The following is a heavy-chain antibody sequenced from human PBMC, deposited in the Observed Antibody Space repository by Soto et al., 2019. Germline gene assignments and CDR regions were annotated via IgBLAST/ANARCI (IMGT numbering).Heavy chain of an antibody. CDR3: VRGNDYILDV. J-gene: IGHJ6*04. CDR2: IKKDGSEK. D-gene: IGHD3-16*01. CDR1: GFTFSLYW. V-gene: IGHV3-7*01. Sequence: PGGSLRLSCAASGFTFSLYWMNWVRQAPGKGLEWVANIKKDGSEKYYVDSVKGRFTISRDNAKNSLYLQMNSLRAEDTDVYYCVRGNDYILDVWGKGTTVTVSS.